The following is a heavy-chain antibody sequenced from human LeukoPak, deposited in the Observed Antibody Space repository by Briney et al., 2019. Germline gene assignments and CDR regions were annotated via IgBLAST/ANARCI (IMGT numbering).Heavy chain of an antibody. D-gene: IGHD3-16*02. CDR1: GFTLSSYA. V-gene: IGHV3-23*01. CDR3: AKVRLGELSFDY. CDR2: ISGSGGST. Sequence: PGGSLTLSCAASGFTLSSYAMSWVRQAPGKGLEWVSAISGSGGSTYYADSVKGRFTISRDNSKNTLYLQMNSLRAEDTAVYYCAKVRLGELSFDYWGQGTLVTVSS. J-gene: IGHJ4*02.